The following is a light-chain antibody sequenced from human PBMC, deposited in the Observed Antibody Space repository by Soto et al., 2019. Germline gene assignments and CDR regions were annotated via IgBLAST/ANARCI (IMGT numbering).Light chain of an antibody. V-gene: IGKV1-5*03. CDR2: KAS. Sequence: DIQMTQSPSTLSASVGDRVTITCRARQSISSWLAWYQQKPGKAPRLLIYKASTLESGVPSRFSGSGSGTDFTLTISSLQPDDFATYYCQQCSTYWTFGQGTRVEIK. J-gene: IGKJ1*01. CDR1: QSISSW. CDR3: QQCSTYWT.